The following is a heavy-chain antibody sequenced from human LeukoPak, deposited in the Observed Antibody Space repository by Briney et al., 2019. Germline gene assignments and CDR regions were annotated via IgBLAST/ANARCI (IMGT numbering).Heavy chain of an antibody. CDR3: AGRPCSGGSCYPWFDP. CDR1: GGSVSRGDYY. Sequence: SETLSLTCTVSGGSVSRGDYYWSWIRQPPGKGLEWIGYIYYSGGTFFNPSVKSRVTISVDTSKTQFSLKLSSVTAADTAVYYCAGRPCSGGSCYPWFDPWGHGTLVTVSS. J-gene: IGHJ5*02. V-gene: IGHV4-30-4*08. CDR2: IYYSGGT. D-gene: IGHD2-15*01.